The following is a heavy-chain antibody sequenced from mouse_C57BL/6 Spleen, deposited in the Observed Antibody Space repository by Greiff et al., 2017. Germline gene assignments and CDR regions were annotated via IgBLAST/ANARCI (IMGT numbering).Heavy chain of an antibody. V-gene: IGHV5-9-1*02. CDR2: ISSGGDYI. J-gene: IGHJ3*01. Sequence: EVQVVESGEGLVKPGGSLKLSCAASGFTFSSYAMSWVRQTPEKRLEWVAYISSGGDYIYYADTVKGRFTISRDNARNTLYLQMSSLKSEDTAMYYCTRKDYGTSFAYWGQGTLVTVSA. D-gene: IGHD1-1*01. CDR3: TRKDYGTSFAY. CDR1: GFTFSSYA.